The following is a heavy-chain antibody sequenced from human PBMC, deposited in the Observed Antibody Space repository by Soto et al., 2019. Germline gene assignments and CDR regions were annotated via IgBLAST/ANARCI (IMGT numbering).Heavy chain of an antibody. Sequence: EVQLLESGGGLVQPGGSLRLSCAASGFTFNSHAMGWVRQAPGKGLYWVASISGTGDRTQYADSVKGRFTISRDNSKDTLYLQMNSLSAEDTAVYYCARGGAMGVDYWGQGTLVTVSS. CDR2: ISGTGDRT. CDR1: GFTFNSHA. CDR3: ARGGAMGVDY. D-gene: IGHD1-26*01. J-gene: IGHJ4*02. V-gene: IGHV3-23*01.